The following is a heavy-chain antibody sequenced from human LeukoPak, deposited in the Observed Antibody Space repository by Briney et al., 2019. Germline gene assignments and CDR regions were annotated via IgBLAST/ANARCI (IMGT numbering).Heavy chain of an antibody. Sequence: GESLKISCKGSGYSFTSYWIGWVRQMLGKGLEWMGIIYPGDSDTRYSPSFQGQVTISADKSISTAYLQWSSLKASDTAMYYCARQRYCSSASCSYYYYYMDVWGKGTTVTVSS. CDR3: ARQRYCSSASCSYYYYYMDV. J-gene: IGHJ6*03. D-gene: IGHD2-2*01. CDR2: IYPGDSDT. V-gene: IGHV5-51*01. CDR1: GYSFTSYW.